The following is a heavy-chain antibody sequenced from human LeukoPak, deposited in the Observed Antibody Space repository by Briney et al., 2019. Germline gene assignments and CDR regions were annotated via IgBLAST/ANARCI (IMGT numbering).Heavy chain of an antibody. CDR2: INHSGST. V-gene: IGHV4-34*01. CDR1: GGSISNYY. D-gene: IGHD6-13*01. Sequence: SETLSLTCTVSGGSISNYYWSWIRQPPGKGLEWIGEINHSGSTNYNPSLKSRVTISVDTSKNQFSLKLSSVTAADTAVYYCARVGRQQLLYYFDYWGQGTLVTVSS. CDR3: ARVGRQQLLYYFDY. J-gene: IGHJ4*02.